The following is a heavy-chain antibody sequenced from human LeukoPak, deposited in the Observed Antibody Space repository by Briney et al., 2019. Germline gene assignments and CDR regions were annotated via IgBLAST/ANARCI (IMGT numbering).Heavy chain of an antibody. J-gene: IGHJ5*02. Sequence: SQTFSLTCGISGDIVSSNSAAWNWIRQSPSRGLEWLGRTYYRSKWYNDYAVSVKSRITINPDTSKNQFSLQLNSVTPEDTAVYYCARSLRLTGIRGYNWFDPWGQGTLVTVSS. CDR1: GDIVSSNSAA. V-gene: IGHV6-1*01. CDR2: TYYRSKWYN. D-gene: IGHD3-9*01. CDR3: ARSLRLTGIRGYNWFDP.